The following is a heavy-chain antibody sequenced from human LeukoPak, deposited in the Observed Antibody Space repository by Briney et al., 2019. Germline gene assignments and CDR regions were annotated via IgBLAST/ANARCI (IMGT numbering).Heavy chain of an antibody. J-gene: IGHJ4*02. V-gene: IGHV3-64D*06. CDR2: INNNGGAT. Sequence: GGSLRLSCSASRFTFSSYSMDWVSQAPGKGPEYVSGINNNGGATQYVDSVKGRFTISRDNSKNTVYLQMSSLRPEDTAVYYCVKAKVGATFDSWGQGTLVTVSS. CDR1: RFTFSSYS. D-gene: IGHD1-26*01. CDR3: VKAKVGATFDS.